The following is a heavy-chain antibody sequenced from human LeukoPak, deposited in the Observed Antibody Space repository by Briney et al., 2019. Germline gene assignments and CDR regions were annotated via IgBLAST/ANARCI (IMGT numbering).Heavy chain of an antibody. D-gene: IGHD3-3*01. V-gene: IGHV3-23*01. J-gene: IGHJ2*01. CDR1: GFTFSNYG. CDR3: AKSPYYDFWSGTDWYFDL. Sequence: PGGSLRLSCAASGFTFSNYGMSWVRQAPGKGLEWVSAISGSGGSTYYADSVKGRFTISRDNSKNTLYLQMNSLRAEDTAVYYCAKSPYYDFWSGTDWYFDLWGRGTLVTVSS. CDR2: ISGSGGST.